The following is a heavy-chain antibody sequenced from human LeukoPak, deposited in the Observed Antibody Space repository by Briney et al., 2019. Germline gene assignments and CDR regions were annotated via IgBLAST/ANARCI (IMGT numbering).Heavy chain of an antibody. D-gene: IGHD5-24*01. CDR1: GGSISSSTYL. Sequence: SETLSLTCTVSGGSISSSTYLWGWIRQPPGKGLEWIGTIYYSGSTYYNPSLKSRVTISVDSSKNQFSLRLSSVTAADTAVYYCARESLTWLQSRTSWFDPWGQGTLVTVSS. V-gene: IGHV4-39*07. CDR2: IYYSGST. CDR3: ARESLTWLQSRTSWFDP. J-gene: IGHJ5*02.